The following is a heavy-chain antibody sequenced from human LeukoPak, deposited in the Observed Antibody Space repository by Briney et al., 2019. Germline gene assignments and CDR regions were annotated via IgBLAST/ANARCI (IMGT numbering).Heavy chain of an antibody. V-gene: IGHV1-2*02. CDR3: TINRCTGSRCFNDAFDI. Sequence: ASVTVSCKASGYTFTDYYIPWVGQAPGQGLEWMGWINPNSGAPTYAQKFQGRVTMTRDTSISTAYMDLSRLTSDSTALYYCTINRCTGSRCFNDAFDIWGQGTMVAVSS. CDR1: GYTFTDYY. D-gene: IGHD2-8*02. CDR2: INPNSGAP. J-gene: IGHJ3*02.